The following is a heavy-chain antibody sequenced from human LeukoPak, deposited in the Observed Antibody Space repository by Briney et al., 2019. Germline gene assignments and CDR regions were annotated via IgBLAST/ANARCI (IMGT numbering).Heavy chain of an antibody. D-gene: IGHD3-22*01. V-gene: IGHV3-30*18. CDR2: VSYDGSNK. J-gene: IGHJ4*02. CDR1: GLTLSKYG. CDR3: AKVPFRDYYDSSGSDY. Sequence: GGSLRLSCAASGLTLSKYGIHWVRQAPGKGLEWVAVVSYDGSNKNYIDSMKGRFTISRDNSKNTLYLQMNSLRAEDTAVYYCAKVPFRDYYDSSGSDYWGQGTLVTVSS.